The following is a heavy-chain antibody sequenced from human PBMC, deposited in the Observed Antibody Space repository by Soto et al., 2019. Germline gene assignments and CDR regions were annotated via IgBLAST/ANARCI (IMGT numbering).Heavy chain of an antibody. CDR3: ARSDWFDP. Sequence: GGSLRLSCAASGFTFSSYWMHWFRQAPGKGLVWVSRIKGDGSSTSYADSVKGRFTISRDNTKSTLYLQMNSLRAEDTAVYYCARSDWFDPWGQGTLVTV. J-gene: IGHJ5*02. V-gene: IGHV3-74*01. CDR1: GFTFSSYW. CDR2: IKGDGSST.